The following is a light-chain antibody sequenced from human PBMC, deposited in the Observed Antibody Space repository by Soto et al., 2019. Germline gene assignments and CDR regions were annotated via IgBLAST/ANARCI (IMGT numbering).Light chain of an antibody. V-gene: IGKV3-20*01. J-gene: IGKJ1*01. CDR3: QQYGSSTWT. CDR2: GTS. Sequence: EVVLTQSPGILSLSPGERATLSCRASQSVSSKLAWYQQKPGQAPRLLISGTSSRATGIPDRFSGSGSGTDFTLTISRLEPEDFAVYYCQQYGSSTWTFGQGTKVEIK. CDR1: QSVSSK.